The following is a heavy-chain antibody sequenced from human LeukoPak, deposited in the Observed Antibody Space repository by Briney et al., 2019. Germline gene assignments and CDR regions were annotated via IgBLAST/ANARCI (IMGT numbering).Heavy chain of an antibody. CDR3: AREARYCEHTSCYPAFGL. CDR2: IIPIYGAT. J-gene: IGHJ3*01. CDR1: GGSFSNDA. D-gene: IGHD2-2*01. V-gene: IGHV1-69*05. Sequence: SVKVSCKASGGSFSNDAISWVRQAPGQGLEWMGQIIPIYGATNYAQKFEDRVTISMDESPGTANMELSSLRSDDTAVYYCAREARYCEHTSCYPAFGLWGQGTPVTVSS.